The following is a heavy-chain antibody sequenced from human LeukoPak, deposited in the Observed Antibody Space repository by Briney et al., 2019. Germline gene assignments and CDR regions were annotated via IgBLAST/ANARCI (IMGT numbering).Heavy chain of an antibody. D-gene: IGHD3-22*01. CDR3: ARLVRGYYDSSGYPDY. CDR1: GGSISSSSYY. Sequence: SETLSLTCTVSGGSISSSSYYWGWIRQPPGKGLEWIGSIYYSGSTYYNPSLKSQVTISVDTSKNQFSLKLGSVTAADTAVYYCARLVRGYYDSSGYPDYWGQGTLVTVSS. J-gene: IGHJ4*02. CDR2: IYYSGST. V-gene: IGHV4-39*01.